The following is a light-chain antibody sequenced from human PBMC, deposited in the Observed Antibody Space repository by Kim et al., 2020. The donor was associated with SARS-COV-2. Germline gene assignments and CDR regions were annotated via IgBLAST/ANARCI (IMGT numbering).Light chain of an antibody. J-gene: IGLJ2*01. CDR1: DSNIPNTF. CDR3: AAWDDSLSARL. Sequence: QGFTIPCSGGDSNIPNTFVYWYQQLPGAAPRLLIYGNTQRPSGVPDRFSGSKSGTSASLAISGLRPEDEADYYCAAWDDSLSARLFGGGTKLTVL. V-gene: IGLV1-47*02. CDR2: GNT.